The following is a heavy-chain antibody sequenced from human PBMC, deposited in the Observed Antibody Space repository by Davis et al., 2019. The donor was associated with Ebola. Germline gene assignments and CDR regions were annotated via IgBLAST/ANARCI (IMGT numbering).Heavy chain of an antibody. CDR2: IKSKTDGGTT. J-gene: IGHJ2*01. Sequence: GESLKISCVASGFTLNNAWMSWVRQTPGNGLEWVGHIKSKTDGGTTDYAAPVKGRFTISRDDSKNTLYLQMNSLKIDDTAVYYCTTLSTVTTMYFDLWGRGTLVTVSS. CDR1: GFTLNNAW. V-gene: IGHV3-15*01. D-gene: IGHD4-17*01. CDR3: TTLSTVTTMYFDL.